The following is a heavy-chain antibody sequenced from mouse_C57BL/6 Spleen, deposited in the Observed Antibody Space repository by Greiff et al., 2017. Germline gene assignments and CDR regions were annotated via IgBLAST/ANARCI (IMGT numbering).Heavy chain of an antibody. CDR1: GYTFTGYW. CDR2: ILPGSGST. Sequence: VKVVESGAELMKPGASVKLSCKATGYTFTGYWIEWVKQRPGHGLEWIGEILPGSGSTNYKEKFKGKATFTADTSSNTAYMQLSSLTTEDSAIYYYARKDYYGSSSFAYWGQGTLVTVSA. CDR3: ARKDYYGSSSFAY. J-gene: IGHJ3*01. V-gene: IGHV1-9*01. D-gene: IGHD1-1*01.